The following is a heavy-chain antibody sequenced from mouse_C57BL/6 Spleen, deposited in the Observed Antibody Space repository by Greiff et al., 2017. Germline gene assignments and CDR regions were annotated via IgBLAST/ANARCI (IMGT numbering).Heavy chain of an antibody. Sequence: QVQLQQPGAELVRPGSSVKLSCKASGYTFTSYWMHWVKQRPIQGLEWIGNIDPSDSETHYNQKFKDKATLTVDKSSSTAYMRLSSLTSEDSAVYYCARRPMLLSAMDYWGQGTSVTVSS. D-gene: IGHD2-12*01. CDR2: IDPSDSET. CDR1: GYTFTSYW. J-gene: IGHJ4*01. V-gene: IGHV1-52*01. CDR3: ARRPMLLSAMDY.